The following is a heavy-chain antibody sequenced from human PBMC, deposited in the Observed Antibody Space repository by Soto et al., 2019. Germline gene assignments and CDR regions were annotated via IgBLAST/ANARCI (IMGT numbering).Heavy chain of an antibody. CDR3: AKDMSRFGELLYLSDFDY. Sequence: GGSLRLSCADSGFTLRDHDMTWVRQAPGKGLEWVSYIRSSSTYINYADSVKGRFTISRDNAQNSLYLQMNSLRAEDTALYYCAKDMSRFGELLYLSDFDYWGQGTLVTVSS. D-gene: IGHD3-10*01. V-gene: IGHV3-11*05. CDR1: GFTLRDHD. CDR2: IRSSSTYI. J-gene: IGHJ4*02.